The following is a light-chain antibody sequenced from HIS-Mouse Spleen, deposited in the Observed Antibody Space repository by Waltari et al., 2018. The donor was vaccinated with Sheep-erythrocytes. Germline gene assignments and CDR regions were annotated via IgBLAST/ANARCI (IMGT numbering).Light chain of an antibody. V-gene: IGKV3-15*01. CDR2: GAS. J-gene: IGKJ1*01. CDR3: QQYNNWPRT. Sequence: EIVMTQSPATLSVSPGERATLSYRASQSVSSNLAWYQQKPGQAPRLLSYGASTRATGIPARFSGSGSVTEFTLTISSLQSEDFAVYYCQQYNNWPRTFGQGTKVEIK. CDR1: QSVSSN.